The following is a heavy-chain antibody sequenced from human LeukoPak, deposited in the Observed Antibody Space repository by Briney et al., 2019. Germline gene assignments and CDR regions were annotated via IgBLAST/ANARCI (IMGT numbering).Heavy chain of an antibody. CDR1: GGSISSSSYY. CDR2: MYYSGST. CDR3: ARLAVEGYGDYEAFDI. D-gene: IGHD4-17*01. Sequence: SETLSLTCTVSGGSISSSSYYWGWIRQPPGKGLEWIGSMYYSGSTYYNPSLKSRVTISVDTSKNQFSLKLSSVTAADTAVYYCARLAVEGYGDYEAFDIWGQGTMVTVSS. J-gene: IGHJ3*02. V-gene: IGHV4-39*01.